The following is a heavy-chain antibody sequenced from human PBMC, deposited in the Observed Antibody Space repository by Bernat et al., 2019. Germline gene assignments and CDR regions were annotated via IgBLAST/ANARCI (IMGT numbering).Heavy chain of an antibody. Sequence: QLQLQESGPGLVKPSETLSLTCTVSGGSISSSSYYWGWIRQPPGKGLEWIGSIYYSGSIYYNPSLKSRVTISVDTSKNQFSLKLSSVTAADTAVYYCARRATGTTYYYYGMDVWGQGTTVTVSS. CDR2: IYYSGSI. CDR3: ARRATGTTYYYYGMDV. D-gene: IGHD1-7*01. CDR1: GGSISSSSYY. J-gene: IGHJ6*02. V-gene: IGHV4-39*01.